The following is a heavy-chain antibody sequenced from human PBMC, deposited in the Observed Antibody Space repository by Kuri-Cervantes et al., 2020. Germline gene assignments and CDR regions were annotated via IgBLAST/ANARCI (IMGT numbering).Heavy chain of an antibody. V-gene: IGHV4-4*02. D-gene: IGHD3-16*02. CDR3: ARKDPYLGDYVWGSYRTPSVGWFDP. CDR2: IYHSGST. Sequence: SETLSLTCAVSGGSISSSNWWSWVRQPPGKGLEWIGEIYHSGSTNYNPSLKSRVTISVDTSKNQFSLKLSSVTAADTAVYYCARKDPYLGDYVWGSYRTPSVGWFDPWGQGTLVTVSS. J-gene: IGHJ5*02. CDR1: GGSISSSNW.